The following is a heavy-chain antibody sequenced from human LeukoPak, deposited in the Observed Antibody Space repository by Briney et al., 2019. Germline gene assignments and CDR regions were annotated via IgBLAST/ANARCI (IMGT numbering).Heavy chain of an antibody. CDR2: ISDSGISI. Sequence: GGSLRLSCAASGFTFSSYWMSWVRQAPGKGLEWISYISDSGISIYHADSVKGRFTISRDNSKNSLYLQMNSLRAEDTALYYCARVVGVTYFEYWGQGTLVTVSS. V-gene: IGHV3-23*01. J-gene: IGHJ4*02. D-gene: IGHD3-16*01. CDR1: GFTFSSYW. CDR3: ARVVGVTYFEY.